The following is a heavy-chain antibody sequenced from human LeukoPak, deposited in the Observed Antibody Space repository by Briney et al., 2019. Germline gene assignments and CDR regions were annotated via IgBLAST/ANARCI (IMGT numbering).Heavy chain of an antibody. CDR3: ARDKNTIVAGIFDY. V-gene: IGHV3-30*02. CDR2: IQYDGSNK. J-gene: IGHJ4*02. Sequence: PGGSLRLSCAASGFKFNIFAMSWVRQAPGKGLEWVAFIQYDGSNKYYADSVKGRLTISRDNSKNTLYLQMNSLRAEDTAMYYCARDKNTIVAGIFDYWGQGTLVTVSS. CDR1: GFKFNIFA. D-gene: IGHD5-12*01.